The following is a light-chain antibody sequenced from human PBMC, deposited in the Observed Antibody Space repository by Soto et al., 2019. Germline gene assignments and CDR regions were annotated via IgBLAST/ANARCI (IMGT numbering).Light chain of an antibody. CDR3: CSCAGRKPWV. V-gene: IGLV2-23*02. Sequence: QSALTQPASVSGSPGQSITISCTGSGTDVGTYNFVSWFQRHPGKAPQLIIYEVTERPSGVSHRFSGSKSVNTASLTISGLRAEHEDDYFCCSCAGRKPWVFGGGTKLTVL. CDR1: GTDVGTYNF. J-gene: IGLJ3*02. CDR2: EVT.